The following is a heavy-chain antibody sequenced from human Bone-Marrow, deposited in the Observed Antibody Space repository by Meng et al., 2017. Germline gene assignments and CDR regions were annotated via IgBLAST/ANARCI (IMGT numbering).Heavy chain of an antibody. J-gene: IGHJ4*02. CDR2: INTVGSTT. CDR3: AREGSVTTDY. V-gene: IGHV3-74*01. Sequence: VQLVECGGGLVRLGWSLRLSCAVSGFSFSTYWMHWVRQAPGKGLVWVSHINTVGSTTTYADSVKGRFTISRDNAKNTLYLQMNSLTAEDTAVYYCAREGSVTTDYWGQGTLVTVSS. CDR1: GFSFSTYW. D-gene: IGHD4-17*01.